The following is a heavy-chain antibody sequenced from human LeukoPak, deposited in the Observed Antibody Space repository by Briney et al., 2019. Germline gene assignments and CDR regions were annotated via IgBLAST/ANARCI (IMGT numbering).Heavy chain of an antibody. CDR2: ISSSGTI. Sequence: GGSLRLSCAASGFTFSLYEMNWVRQAPGKGLEWVSYISSSGTIYYADSVKGRFTISRDNVKNSVYLQMNSLRVEDTGVYYCAELGITMIGGVWGKGTTVTISS. CDR3: AELGITMIGGV. D-gene: IGHD3-10*02. J-gene: IGHJ6*04. V-gene: IGHV3-48*03. CDR1: GFTFSLYE.